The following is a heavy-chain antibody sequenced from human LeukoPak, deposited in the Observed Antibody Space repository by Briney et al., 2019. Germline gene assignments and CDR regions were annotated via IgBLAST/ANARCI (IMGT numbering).Heavy chain of an antibody. CDR1: GFTFTSYG. J-gene: IGHJ4*02. CDR3: APSGSYYKFGY. Sequence: GRSLRLSCAASGFTFTSYGMHWVRQAPGKGLEWVANIKQDGSEKYYVDSVKGRFTISRDDAKNSLYLQMNSLRAEDTAVYYCAPSGSYYKFGYWGQGTLVTVSS. V-gene: IGHV3-7*01. CDR2: IKQDGSEK. D-gene: IGHD3-10*01.